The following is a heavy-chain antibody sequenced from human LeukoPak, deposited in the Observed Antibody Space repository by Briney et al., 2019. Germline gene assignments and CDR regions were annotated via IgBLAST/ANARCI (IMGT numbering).Heavy chain of an antibody. D-gene: IGHD2-15*01. Sequence: ASVNVSCKASGYTFTTYYMHWVRQAPGQGLEWVGVIHPRDDSTNYAQNFQGGVIMTREPSTSTVYMALSSLRSEDTAVYYCPREGCSGGTCYAKYFDYWGQGTLVTVSS. V-gene: IGHV1-46*01. CDR2: IHPRDDST. CDR3: PREGCSGGTCYAKYFDY. J-gene: IGHJ4*02. CDR1: GYTFTTYY.